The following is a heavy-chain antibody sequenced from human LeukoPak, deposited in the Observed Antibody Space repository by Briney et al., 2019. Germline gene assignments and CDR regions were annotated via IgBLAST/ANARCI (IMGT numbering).Heavy chain of an antibody. D-gene: IGHD3-22*01. J-gene: IGHJ3*02. Sequence: SETLSLTCTFSGGSISSYYWSWIRQPAGKGLEWIGRIYTSGSTNYNPSLKSRVTISVDTSKNQFSLKLSSVTAADTAVYFCARGPYSYDSSGAFDIWGQGTMVTVSS. CDR1: GGSISSYY. CDR3: ARGPYSYDSSGAFDI. V-gene: IGHV4-4*07. CDR2: IYTSGST.